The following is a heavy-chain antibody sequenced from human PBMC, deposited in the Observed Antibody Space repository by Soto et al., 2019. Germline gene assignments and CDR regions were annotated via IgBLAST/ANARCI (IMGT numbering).Heavy chain of an antibody. V-gene: IGHV4-34*01. CDR2: INHSGST. D-gene: IGHD3-10*01. CDR3: ARGQGWFGELLGSYFDY. J-gene: IGHJ4*02. Sequence: SETLSLTCAVYGGSFSGYYWSWIRQPPGKGLEWIGEINHSGSTNYNPSLKSRVTISVDTSKNQFSLKLSSVTAADTAVYYCARGQGWFGELLGSYFDYWGQGTLVTVSS. CDR1: GGSFSGYY.